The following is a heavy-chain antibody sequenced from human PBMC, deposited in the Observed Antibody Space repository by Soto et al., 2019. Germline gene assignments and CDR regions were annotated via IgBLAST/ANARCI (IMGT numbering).Heavy chain of an antibody. CDR3: ATAGIRFLEWFLAFDI. D-gene: IGHD3-3*01. CDR1: GYTLTELS. Sequence: XSVKVSCKVSGYTLTELSMHWVRQAPGKGLEWMGGFDPEDGETIYAQKFQGRVTMTEDTSTDTAYMELSSLRSEDTAVYYCATAGIRFLEWFLAFDIWGQGTMVTVSS. V-gene: IGHV1-24*01. CDR2: FDPEDGET. J-gene: IGHJ3*02.